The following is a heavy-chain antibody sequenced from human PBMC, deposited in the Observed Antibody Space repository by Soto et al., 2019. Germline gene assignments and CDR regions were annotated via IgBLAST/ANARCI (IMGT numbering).Heavy chain of an antibody. D-gene: IGHD6-19*01. Sequence: GESLKISFKGSGYSFTSYWIGWVRQMPGKGLEWMGIIYPGDSDTRYSPSFQGQVTISADKSISTAYLQWSSLKASDTAMYYCARLTSYSSGPAGWFDPWGQGTLVTVSS. V-gene: IGHV5-51*01. CDR1: GYSFTSYW. CDR2: IYPGDSDT. CDR3: ARLTSYSSGPAGWFDP. J-gene: IGHJ5*02.